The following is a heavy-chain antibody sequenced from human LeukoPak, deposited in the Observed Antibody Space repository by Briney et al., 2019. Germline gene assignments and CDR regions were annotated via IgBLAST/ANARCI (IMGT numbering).Heavy chain of an antibody. Sequence: GGSLRLSCAASGFTFSDNYMSWIRQAPGKGLEWVSYISSSGNTTYNADSVKGRFSITRDNAKNSLYLQMNSLRAEDTAVYYCARVSIAARRYYYYYMDVWGKGTTVTVSS. CDR2: ISSSGNTT. CDR3: ARVSIAARRYYYYYMDV. V-gene: IGHV3-11*04. D-gene: IGHD6-6*01. J-gene: IGHJ6*03. CDR1: GFTFSDNY.